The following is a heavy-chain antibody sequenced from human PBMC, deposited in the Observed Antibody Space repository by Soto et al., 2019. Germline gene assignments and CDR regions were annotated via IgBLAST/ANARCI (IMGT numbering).Heavy chain of an antibody. J-gene: IGHJ4*02. CDR1: GGSISSSSYY. CDR2: IYYSGST. Sequence: QLQLQESGPGLVKPSETLSLTCTVSGGSISSSSYYWGWIRQPPGKGLEWIASIYYSGSTYYNPSLKSRVTTCVDTSKNHFSLKLSSVTAADTAVYYCARHSFTMVRGVTYYIDYWGQGTLVTVSS. D-gene: IGHD3-10*01. V-gene: IGHV4-39*01. CDR3: ARHSFTMVRGVTYYIDY.